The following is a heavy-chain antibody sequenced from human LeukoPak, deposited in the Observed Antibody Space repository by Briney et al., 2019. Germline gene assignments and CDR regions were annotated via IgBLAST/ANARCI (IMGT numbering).Heavy chain of an antibody. Sequence: SVKVSCKASGGTFSSYAISWVRQAPGQGLEWMGRIIPILGIANYAQKFQGRVTITADKSTSTAYMELSSLRSKDTAVYYCARDLQQLVSSGFGPRGQGTLVTVSS. J-gene: IGHJ5*02. V-gene: IGHV1-69*04. CDR2: IIPILGIA. CDR3: ARDLQQLVSSGFGP. CDR1: GGTFSSYA. D-gene: IGHD6-13*01.